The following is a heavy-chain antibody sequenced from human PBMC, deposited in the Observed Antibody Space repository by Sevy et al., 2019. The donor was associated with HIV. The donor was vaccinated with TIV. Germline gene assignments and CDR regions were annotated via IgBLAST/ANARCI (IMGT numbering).Heavy chain of an antibody. CDR2: FIPMFDTA. CDR3: AGSYYESSGYSPLYYYGMDV. CDR1: GGTFSHYA. V-gene: IGHV1-69*13. Sequence: ASVKVSCKASGGTFSHYAMSWVRQAPGQGLEWMGGFIPMFDTANSALKFQGRVTLTADGSTSTAYMELCSLRSEDTAVYYCAGSYYESSGYSPLYYYGMDVWGQGTTVTVSS. D-gene: IGHD3-22*01. J-gene: IGHJ6*02.